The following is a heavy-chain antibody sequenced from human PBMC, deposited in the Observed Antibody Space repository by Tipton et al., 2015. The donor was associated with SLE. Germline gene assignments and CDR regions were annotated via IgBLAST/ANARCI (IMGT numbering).Heavy chain of an antibody. CDR1: GYTSTNYQ. V-gene: IGHV1-46*03. CDR2: INPGADYT. D-gene: IGHD2-15*01. CDR3: AREADSPDV. J-gene: IGHJ6*02. Sequence: QVQLVQSGPEVKKPGASVKVSCKAYGYTSTNYQFHWVRRAPGQGLEWMGLINPGADYTTYAQNFQGRVTMTRDLSRNTVYMELSGLRSEDTAIYYCAREADSPDVWGQGTTVTVSS.